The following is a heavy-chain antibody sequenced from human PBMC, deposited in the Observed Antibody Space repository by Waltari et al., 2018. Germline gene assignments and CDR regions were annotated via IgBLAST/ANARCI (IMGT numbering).Heavy chain of an antibody. CDR1: GFPFSNSK. Sequence: EVQLVESGGGLVQPGGSLRLSCATSGFPFSNSKMNWVRQAPGKGLEWVSYISSASSSTYYADSVKGRFSVSRDDAKKSLYLQMDRLTGEDTAVYFCVKDDWDSWGQGTLVTVSS. V-gene: IGHV3-48*04. CDR3: VKDDWDS. J-gene: IGHJ5*01. D-gene: IGHD2-21*01. CDR2: ISSASSST.